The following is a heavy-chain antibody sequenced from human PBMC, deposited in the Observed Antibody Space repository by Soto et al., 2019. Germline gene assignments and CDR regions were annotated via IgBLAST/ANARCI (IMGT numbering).Heavy chain of an antibody. CDR1: AYPFTNYA. V-gene: IGHV1-3*01. D-gene: IGHD3-3*01. CDR2: ISVGEKKT. J-gene: IGHJ4*02. CDR3: WTVLRGITIFGVAHPGYY. Sequence: ASVKVSCKASAYPFTNYAIHWVGQAPRQRREGVGGISVGEKKTRYSQTFHRRDTITTDQCANTADMQLRRPKFEDHGVDYCWTVLRGITIFGVAHPGYYWGQGTLVTVPS.